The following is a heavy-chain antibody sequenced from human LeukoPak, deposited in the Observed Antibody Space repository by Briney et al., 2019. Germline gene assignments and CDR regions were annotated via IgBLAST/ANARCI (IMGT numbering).Heavy chain of an antibody. Sequence: GGSLRLSCAASGFTFSSYSMIWVRQAPGKGLEWVSSISSSSSYIYYADSVKGRFTISRDNAKNSLYLQMNSLRVEDTATYYCAKVAHYYYGSESYYFFEHWGQGTPVTASS. CDR2: ISSSSSYI. CDR3: AKVAHYYYGSESYYFFEH. D-gene: IGHD3-10*01. CDR1: GFTFSSYS. V-gene: IGHV3-21*01. J-gene: IGHJ4*02.